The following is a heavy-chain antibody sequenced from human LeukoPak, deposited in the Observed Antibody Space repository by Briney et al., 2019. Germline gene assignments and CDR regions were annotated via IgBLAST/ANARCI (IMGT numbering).Heavy chain of an antibody. CDR2: ISNIGNHI. D-gene: IGHD6-19*01. Sequence: GGSLRLSCAASGFSFSGYTMSWVRQAPGKGLTWVSSISNIGNHIYYGDSVKGRFTISRDNAKSVVYLQMNGLRVEDTAVYYCARGEWLPDAFDMWGQGTMVTVSS. J-gene: IGHJ3*02. CDR1: GFSFSGYT. V-gene: IGHV3-21*01. CDR3: ARGEWLPDAFDM.